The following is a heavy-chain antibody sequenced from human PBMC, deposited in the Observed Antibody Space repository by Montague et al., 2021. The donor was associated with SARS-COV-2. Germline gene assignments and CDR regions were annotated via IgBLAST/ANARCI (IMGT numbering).Heavy chain of an antibody. CDR3: AREGLHNWFDP. V-gene: IGHV4-59*01. Sequence: STNYNPSLESRVTISIDTSKTQFSLKLRSVTAADTAVYFCAREGLHNWFDPWGQGTLVIISS. CDR2: ST. J-gene: IGHJ5*02.